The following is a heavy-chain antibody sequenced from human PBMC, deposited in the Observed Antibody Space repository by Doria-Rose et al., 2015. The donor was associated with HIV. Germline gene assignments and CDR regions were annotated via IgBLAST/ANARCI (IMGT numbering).Heavy chain of an antibody. Sequence: GLVKPSETLSLTCTVAGGSITGYYWSWMRQPPGKGLEWIGYIYYSGNTNYNPSLKSRVTISVDRSKNQFSLNLNSMTAADTAVYYCARVVRYQLVPGAFDIWGQGTKVTVSS. D-gene: IGHD6-13*01. V-gene: IGHV4-59*01. CDR2: IYYSGNT. CDR3: ARVVRYQLVPGAFDI. J-gene: IGHJ3*02. CDR1: GGSITGYY.